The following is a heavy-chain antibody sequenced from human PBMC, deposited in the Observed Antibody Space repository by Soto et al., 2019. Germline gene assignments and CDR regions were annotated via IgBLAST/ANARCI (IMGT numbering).Heavy chain of an antibody. D-gene: IGHD2-8*01. Sequence: ASVKVSCKASGYTFTSYDINWVRQATGQGLEWMGWMNPNSGNTGYAQKFQGRVTMTRYTSISTAYMELSSLRSEDTAVYYCARGYCTNGVCYNDDAFDIWGHGTMVTVS. V-gene: IGHV1-8*01. CDR1: GYTFTSYD. CDR3: ARGYCTNGVCYNDDAFDI. J-gene: IGHJ3*02. CDR2: MNPNSGNT.